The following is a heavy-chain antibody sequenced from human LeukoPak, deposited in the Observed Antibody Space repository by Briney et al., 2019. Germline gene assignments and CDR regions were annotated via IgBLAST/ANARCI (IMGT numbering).Heavy chain of an antibody. Sequence: SETLSLTCSVSGGSISSHYWIWIRQPPGKGPEWIGYIYYTGSTNYSPSLKSRVTISVDTSKNQISLKLTSVTAADTALYYCARGAYSSSEPFDYWGQGTLVTVSS. V-gene: IGHV4-59*11. CDR2: IYYTGST. CDR1: GGSISSHY. J-gene: IGHJ4*02. D-gene: IGHD6-6*01. CDR3: ARGAYSSSEPFDY.